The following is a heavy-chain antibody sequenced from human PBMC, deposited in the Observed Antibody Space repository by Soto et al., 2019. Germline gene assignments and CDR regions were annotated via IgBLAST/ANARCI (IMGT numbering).Heavy chain of an antibody. D-gene: IGHD5-18*01. V-gene: IGHV4-59*01. Sequence: PSETLSLTCTVSGCSISSYYWSWIRQPPGKGLEWIGYIYYSGSTNYNPSLKSRVTISVDTSKNQFSLKLSSVTAADTAVYYCAREGNSYGLFDYWGQGTLVTVSS. CDR3: AREGNSYGLFDY. CDR2: IYYSGST. CDR1: GCSISSYY. J-gene: IGHJ4*02.